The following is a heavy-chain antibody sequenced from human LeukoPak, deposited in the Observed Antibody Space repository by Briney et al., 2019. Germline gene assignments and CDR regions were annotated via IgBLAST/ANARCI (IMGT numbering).Heavy chain of an antibody. J-gene: IGHJ6*02. V-gene: IGHV3-30-3*01. CDR1: RFTFSSYA. CDR2: ISYDRSNK. D-gene: IGHD3-10*01. CDR3: ARVNQQYYYGSGIYRFYYYGMDV. Sequence: GGSLRLSCAASRFTFSSYALHWVRQAPGKGLEWVSVISYDRSNKYYADSVKGRFTISRDNSENTLYLQMNSLRAEDTAVYYCARVNQQYYYGSGIYRFYYYGMDVWGRGTTVTVSS.